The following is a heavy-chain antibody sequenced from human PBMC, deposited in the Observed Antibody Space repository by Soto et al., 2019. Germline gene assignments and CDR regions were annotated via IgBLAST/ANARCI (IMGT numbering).Heavy chain of an antibody. CDR3: ARDSMAVNDAFDI. J-gene: IGHJ3*02. CDR2: ISSNGGST. CDR1: GFTFSSYA. Sequence: PGGSLRLSCAASGFTFSSYAMHWVRQAPGKGLEYVSAISSNGGSTYYANSVKGRFTISRDNSKNTLYLQMGSLRAEDMAVYYCARDSMAVNDAFDIWGQGTMVTVSS. V-gene: IGHV3-64*01.